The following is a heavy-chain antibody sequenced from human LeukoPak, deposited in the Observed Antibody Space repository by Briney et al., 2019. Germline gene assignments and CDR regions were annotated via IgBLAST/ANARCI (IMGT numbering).Heavy chain of an antibody. CDR3: ARVRAEDTAMVPVGYFDL. D-gene: IGHD5-18*01. Sequence: GGSLRLSCAASGFTFSSYSMNWVRQAPGKGLEWVSSISSSGRYIYYADSMKGRFTISRDNSKNTLYLQMNSLRAEDTAVYYCARVRAEDTAMVPVGYFDLWGRGTLVTVSS. CDR2: ISSSGRYI. CDR1: GFTFSSYS. J-gene: IGHJ2*01. V-gene: IGHV3-21*01.